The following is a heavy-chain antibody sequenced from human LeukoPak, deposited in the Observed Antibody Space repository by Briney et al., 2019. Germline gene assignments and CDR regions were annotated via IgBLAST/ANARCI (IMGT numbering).Heavy chain of an antibody. CDR1: GFTVSNNY. V-gene: IGHV3-74*01. CDR3: ARVPTDYGDYSFDY. CDR2: INSDGSST. J-gene: IGHJ4*02. Sequence: GGSLRLSCEVFGFTVSNNYMSWVRQARGKGLVWVSRINSDGSSTSYADSVKGRFTISRDNAKNTLYLQMNSLRAEDTAVYYCARVPTDYGDYSFDYWGQGTLVTVSS. D-gene: IGHD4-17*01.